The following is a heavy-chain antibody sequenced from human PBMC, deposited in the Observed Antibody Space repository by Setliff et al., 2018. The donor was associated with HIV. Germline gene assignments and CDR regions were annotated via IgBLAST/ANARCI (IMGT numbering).Heavy chain of an antibody. D-gene: IGHD5-18*01. Sequence: KPSETLSLTCTVSGDSISRSSYYWGWIRQPPGKGLEWIGSIFYSGDTYYNPSLKSRVTISIDTSKNHFSLKLSSLTAADTAVYYCAREIQFSATTYYYYYMDDWGRGTTVTVSS. CDR2: IFYSGDT. V-gene: IGHV4-39*02. CDR1: GDSISRSSYY. CDR3: AREIQFSATTYYYYYMDD. J-gene: IGHJ6*03.